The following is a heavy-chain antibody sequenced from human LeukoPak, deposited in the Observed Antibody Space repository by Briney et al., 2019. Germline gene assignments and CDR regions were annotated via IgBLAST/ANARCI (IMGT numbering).Heavy chain of an antibody. V-gene: IGHV3-9*01. J-gene: IGHJ3*02. CDR3: AKTLDVLRYSDWPSTLNAFDI. Sequence: GGSLRLSCAASGFTFSDYAMHWVRQAPGKGLEWVSGISWNSGSIGYADSVKGRFTISRDNAKNSLYLQMNSLRAEDTAVYYCAKTLDVLRYSDWPSTLNAFDIWGQGTMVTVSS. D-gene: IGHD3-9*01. CDR1: GFTFSDYA. CDR2: ISWNSGSI.